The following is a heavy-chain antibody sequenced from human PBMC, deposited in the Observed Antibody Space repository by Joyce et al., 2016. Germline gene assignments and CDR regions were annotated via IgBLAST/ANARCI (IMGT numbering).Heavy chain of an antibody. CDR2: VSYGGST. D-gene: IGHD3-22*01. Sequence: QLQLQESGPGLVKPSETLSLTCTVSGGSIPSSRYCWGWFRQPPGKGLEWIGSVSYGGSTYYSPSLKSRVTIFVDMSKNQFSLRLSSVTTADTAVYFCARQRDYFDSSGYSQGADPWGQGTLVTVSS. CDR3: ARQRDYFDSSGYSQGADP. V-gene: IGHV4-39*01. CDR1: GGSIPSSRYC. J-gene: IGHJ5*02.